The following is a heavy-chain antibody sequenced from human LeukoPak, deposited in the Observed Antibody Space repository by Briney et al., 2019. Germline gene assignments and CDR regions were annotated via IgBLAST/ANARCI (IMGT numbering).Heavy chain of an antibody. CDR1: GFTFSSYE. V-gene: IGHV3-74*01. Sequence: GGSLRLSCAASGFTFSSYEMNWVRQAPGKGLVWVSRINSDGSSTSYADSVKGRFTISRDNAKNALYLQMNSLRAEDTAVYYCARAMLGAMDAFDIWGQGTMVTVSS. CDR3: ARAMLGAMDAFDI. CDR2: INSDGSST. J-gene: IGHJ3*02. D-gene: IGHD1-26*01.